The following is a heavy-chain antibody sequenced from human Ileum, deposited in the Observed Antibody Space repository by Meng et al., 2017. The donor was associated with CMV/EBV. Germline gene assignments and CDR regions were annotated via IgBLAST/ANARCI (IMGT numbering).Heavy chain of an antibody. CDR1: GFSFSDYS. D-gene: IGHD3-16*01. CDR3: AKIMRSSYARGAFDV. Sequence: GESLKISCVGSGFSFSDYSMHWVRQGPRKGLEWVSSISADGVSTYYRDSVRGRFTISRGNSRDTLHLQMDDLGPEDTAIYFCAKIMRSSYARGAFDVWGQGSVVTVSS. CDR2: ISADGVST. J-gene: IGHJ3*01. V-gene: IGHV3-23*01.